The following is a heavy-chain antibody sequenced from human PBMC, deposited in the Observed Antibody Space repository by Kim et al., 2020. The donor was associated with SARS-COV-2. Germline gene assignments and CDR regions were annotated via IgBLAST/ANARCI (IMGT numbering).Heavy chain of an antibody. V-gene: IGHV3-30*03. CDR3: AREALPYCGGDCSYYFDY. CDR2: ISYDGSNK. J-gene: IGHJ4*02. Sequence: GGSLRLSCAASGFTFSSYGMHWVRQAPGKGLEWVAVISYDGSNKYYADSVKGRFTISRDNSKNTLYLQMNSLRAEDTAVYYCAREALPYCGGDCSYYFDYWGQGTLVTVSS. D-gene: IGHD2-21*02. CDR1: GFTFSSYG.